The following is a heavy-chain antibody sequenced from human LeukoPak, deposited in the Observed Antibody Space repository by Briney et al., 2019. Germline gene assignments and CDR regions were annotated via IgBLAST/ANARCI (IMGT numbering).Heavy chain of an antibody. CDR1: GYTFTGYY. J-gene: IGHJ5*02. CDR2: INPNSGGT. CDR3: ATGSGRSNWFDP. V-gene: IGHV1-2*02. Sequence: GASVEVSCKASGYTFTGYYMHWVRQAPGQGLEWMGWINPNSGGTNYAQKFQGRVTMTRDTSISTAYMELSRLRSDDTAVYCCATGSGRSNWFDPWGQGTLVTVSS. D-gene: IGHD2-15*01.